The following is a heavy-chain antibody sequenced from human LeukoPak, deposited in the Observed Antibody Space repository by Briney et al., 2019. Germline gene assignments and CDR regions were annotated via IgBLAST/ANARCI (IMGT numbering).Heavy chain of an antibody. CDR2: IWYDGSNK. CDR1: GFTFSSYG. J-gene: IGHJ6*04. V-gene: IGHV3-33*01. CDR3: ARAMYSSSWSKGNYYGMDV. D-gene: IGHD6-13*01. Sequence: GGSLRLSCAASGFTFSSYGMHWVRQAPGKGLEWLAVIWYDGSNKYYADSVKGRFTVSRDNSKNTLYLQMNSLRAEDTAVYYCARAMYSSSWSKGNYYGMDVWGKGTTVTVSS.